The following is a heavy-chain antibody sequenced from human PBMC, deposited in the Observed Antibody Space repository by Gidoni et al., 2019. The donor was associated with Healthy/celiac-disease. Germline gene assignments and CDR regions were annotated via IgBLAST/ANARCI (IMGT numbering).Heavy chain of an antibody. CDR1: GFTFSSYS. CDR3: ARPHSGSYYSLFDY. V-gene: IGHV3-48*01. CDR2: ISSSSSTI. D-gene: IGHD1-26*01. Sequence: AASGFTFSSYSMNWVRQAPGKGLEWVSYISSSSSTIYYADSVKGRFTISRDNAKNSLYLQMNSLRAEDTAVYYCARPHSGSYYSLFDYWGQGTLVTVSS. J-gene: IGHJ4*02.